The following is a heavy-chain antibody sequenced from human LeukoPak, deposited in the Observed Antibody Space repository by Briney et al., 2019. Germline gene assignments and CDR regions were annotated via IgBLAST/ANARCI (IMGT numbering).Heavy chain of an antibody. D-gene: IGHD1-26*01. Sequence: GGSLRLSCAASGFTFSNAWMSWVRQAPGKGLEWVGRIKSKTDGGTTDYAAPVKGRLTISRDDSKNTLYLQMNSLKTEDTAVYYCTTDPAPTWYSGSPSFDYWGQGTLVTVSS. J-gene: IGHJ4*02. V-gene: IGHV3-15*01. CDR3: TTDPAPTWYSGSPSFDY. CDR1: GFTFSNAW. CDR2: IKSKTDGGTT.